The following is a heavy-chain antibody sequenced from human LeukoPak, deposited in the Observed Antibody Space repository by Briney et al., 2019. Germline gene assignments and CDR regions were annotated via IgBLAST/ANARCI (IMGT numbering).Heavy chain of an antibody. Sequence: GASVKVSCKASGYTFTSYGISWVRQAPGQGLEWMGWISAYNGNTNYAQKLQGRVTMTTDTSMSTAYMELRSLRSDDTAVYYCARAGGVDTAVVTGDYFDYWGQGTLVTVSS. CDR2: ISAYNGNT. CDR1: GYTFTSYG. V-gene: IGHV1-18*01. J-gene: IGHJ4*02. D-gene: IGHD5-18*01. CDR3: ARAGGVDTAVVTGDYFDY.